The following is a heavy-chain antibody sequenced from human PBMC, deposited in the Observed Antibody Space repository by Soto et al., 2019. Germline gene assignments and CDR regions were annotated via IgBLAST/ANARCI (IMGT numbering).Heavy chain of an antibody. CDR3: AVRPNNWFDP. CDR1: GGTFSSYA. CDR2: IIPIFGTA. V-gene: IGHV1-69*13. J-gene: IGHJ5*02. Sequence: AVKVSCKASGGTFSSYAISWVRQAPGQGLEWMGGIIPIFGTANYAQKFQGRVTITADESTSTAYMELSSLRSEDTAVYYCAVRPNNWFDPWGQGTLVTVSS.